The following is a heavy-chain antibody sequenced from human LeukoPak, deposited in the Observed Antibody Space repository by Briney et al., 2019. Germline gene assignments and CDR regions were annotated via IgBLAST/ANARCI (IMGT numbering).Heavy chain of an antibody. CDR1: GGSISSSSYY. V-gene: IGHV4-39*07. D-gene: IGHD2-15*01. CDR3: ARGVMVAATLH. J-gene: IGHJ4*02. Sequence: PSETLSLTCTVSGGSISSSSYYWGWIRQPPGKGLEWIGSIYYSGSTYYNPSLKSRVTISVDTSKNQFSLKLSSVTAADTAVYYCARGVMVAATLHWGQGTLVTVSS. CDR2: IYYSGST.